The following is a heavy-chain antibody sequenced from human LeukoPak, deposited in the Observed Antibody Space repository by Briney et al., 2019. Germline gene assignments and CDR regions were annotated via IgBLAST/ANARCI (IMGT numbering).Heavy chain of an antibody. D-gene: IGHD6-13*01. V-gene: IGHV3-11*01. CDR2: ISSSGSTI. Sequence: GGSLRLSCAASGFTFSDYYMSWIRQAPGKGLEWVSYISSSGSTIYYADSVKGRFTISRDNAKNSLYLQMNSLRAEDTAVYYCARDVAAGRSAFDIWGQGTMVTVSS. CDR3: ARDVAAGRSAFDI. J-gene: IGHJ3*02. CDR1: GFTFSDYY.